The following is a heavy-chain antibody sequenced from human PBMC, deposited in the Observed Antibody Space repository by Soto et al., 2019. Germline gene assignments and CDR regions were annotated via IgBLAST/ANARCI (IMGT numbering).Heavy chain of an antibody. V-gene: IGHV3-23*01. J-gene: IGHJ4*02. CDR3: AKAYSSGRPGDLVY. CDR2: ISGSGGST. D-gene: IGHD6-19*01. Sequence: EVQLLESGGGLVQPGGSLRLSCAASGFTFSSYAMSWVRQAPGKGLEWVSAISGSGGSTYYADSVNGRFTISRDNPKNQLSLQMNRLRAEDTTVYYCAKAYSSGRPGDLVYWSQGTLVTVSS. CDR1: GFTFSSYA.